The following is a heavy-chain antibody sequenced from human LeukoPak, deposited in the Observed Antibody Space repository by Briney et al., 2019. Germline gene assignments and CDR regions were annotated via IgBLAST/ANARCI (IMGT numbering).Heavy chain of an antibody. CDR3: AKDRVTPGFNWFDP. CDR1: GFTFSSYA. D-gene: IGHD2-15*01. CDR2: ISGSGGST. J-gene: IGHJ5*02. Sequence: GGSLILSCAASGFTFSSYAMSWVRKAPGKGLEWVSAISGSGGSTYYADYVKGRFTISRDNSKKTLYLQMNSLRAEDTAVYYCAKDRVTPGFNWFDPWGQGTIVTVSS. V-gene: IGHV3-23*01.